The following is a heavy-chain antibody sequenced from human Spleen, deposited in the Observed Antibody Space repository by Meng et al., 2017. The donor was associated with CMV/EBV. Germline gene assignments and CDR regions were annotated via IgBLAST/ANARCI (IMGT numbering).Heavy chain of an antibody. Sequence: GESLKISCAASGFTFSSYSMNWVRQAPGKGLEWMGIIYPANSDTRYSPSFQGQVTISADKSINTAYLQWSSLKASDTAMYYCASSPITIFGVVIGDDAFDIWGQGTMVTVSS. CDR2: IYPANSDT. CDR3: ASSPITIFGVVIGDDAFDI. V-gene: IGHV5-51*01. D-gene: IGHD3-3*01. J-gene: IGHJ3*02. CDR1: GFTFSSYS.